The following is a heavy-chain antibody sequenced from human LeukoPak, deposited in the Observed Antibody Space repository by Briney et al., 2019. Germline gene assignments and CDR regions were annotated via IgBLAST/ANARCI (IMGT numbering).Heavy chain of an antibody. CDR1: GGSISSGDYY. V-gene: IGHV4-30-4*01. J-gene: IGHJ6*04. D-gene: IGHD3-3*01. CDR2: IYYSGST. Sequence: PSETLSLTCTVSGGSISSGDYYWSWIRQPPGKGLEWIGYIYYSGSTYYNPSLKSRVTISVDTSKNQFSLKLSSVTAADTAVYYCPRGFDDFWSGYYHSVWGKGTTVTVSS. CDR3: PRGFDDFWSGYYHSV.